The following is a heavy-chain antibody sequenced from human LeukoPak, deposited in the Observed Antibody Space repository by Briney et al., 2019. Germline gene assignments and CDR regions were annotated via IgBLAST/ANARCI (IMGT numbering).Heavy chain of an antibody. V-gene: IGHV4-31*03. J-gene: IGHJ4*02. D-gene: IGHD1-26*01. CDR1: GASISSGGYY. CDR3: ARQKDLVGATHFDY. CDR2: IYYSGST. Sequence: SETLSLTCTVSGASISSGGYYWSWIRQHPGKGLEWIGYIYYSGSTYYNPSLKSRVTISVDTSKNQFSLKLSSVTAADTAVYYCARQKDLVGATHFDYWGQGTLVTVSS.